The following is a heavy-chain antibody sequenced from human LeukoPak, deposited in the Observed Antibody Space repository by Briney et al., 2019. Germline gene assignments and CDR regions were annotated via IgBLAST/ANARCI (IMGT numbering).Heavy chain of an antibody. CDR1: GGSISSYY. CDR3: ARGYYYDTSGPEFDY. Sequence: SETLSLTCTVSGGSISSYYWSWIRQPPGKGLEWIGYIYYSGSTKYNPSLKSRVSISVDTSKNQFSLRLSSVTAADTAVYYCARGYYYDTSGPEFDYWGQGTLVTVSS. CDR2: IYYSGST. J-gene: IGHJ4*02. V-gene: IGHV4-59*01. D-gene: IGHD3-22*01.